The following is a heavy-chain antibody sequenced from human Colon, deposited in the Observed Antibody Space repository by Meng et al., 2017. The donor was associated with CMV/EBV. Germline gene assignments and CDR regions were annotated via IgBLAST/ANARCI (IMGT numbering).Heavy chain of an antibody. Sequence: VLLVEVGGGLMQQGGSLRLSCAVSTVSVSRNYMSWVRQAPGRGLEWVSGIYRDGITFYADYVKGRCTISRDNSKNTLNLQMNSLRAEDTAVYYCGRSPGYYDSLGQYDYWGRGTLVTVSS. CDR2: IYRDGIT. CDR3: GRSPGYYDSLGQYDY. D-gene: IGHD3-22*01. J-gene: IGHJ4*02. CDR1: TVSVSRNY. V-gene: IGHV3-53*01.